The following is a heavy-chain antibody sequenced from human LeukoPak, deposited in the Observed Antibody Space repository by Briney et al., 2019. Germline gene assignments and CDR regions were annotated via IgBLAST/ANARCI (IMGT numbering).Heavy chain of an antibody. CDR3: AKGGGGHCCGGFCSNFDY. V-gene: IGHV3-23*01. J-gene: IGHJ4*02. D-gene: IGHD2-15*01. CDR1: GFTFTTYA. CDR2: ISASGGTT. Sequence: GGSLRLSCAASGFTFTTYAMDWVRQAPGKGLEWVSGISASGGTTYYADSVKGRFTISRDNSKMTLYLQMNSLRGEDTALYYCAKGGGGHCCGGFCSNFDYWGQGALVTVSA.